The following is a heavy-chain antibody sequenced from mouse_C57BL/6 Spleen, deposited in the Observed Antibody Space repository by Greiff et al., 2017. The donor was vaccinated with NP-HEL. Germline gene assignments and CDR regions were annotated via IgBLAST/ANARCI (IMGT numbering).Heavy chain of an antibody. D-gene: IGHD3-2*02. V-gene: IGHV1-62-2*01. CDR3: ARHEESGDFDY. Sequence: VQLVESGAELVKPGASVKLSCKASGYTFTEYTIHWVKQRSGKGLEWIGWFYPGSGSIKYNEKFKDKATLTADNSSSTVYMELSRLTSEDSAVYFCARHEESGDFDYWGQGTTLTVSS. J-gene: IGHJ2*01. CDR1: GYTFTEYT. CDR2: FYPGSGSI.